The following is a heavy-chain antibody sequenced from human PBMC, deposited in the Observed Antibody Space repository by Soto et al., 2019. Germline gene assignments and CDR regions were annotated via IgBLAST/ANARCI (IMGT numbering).Heavy chain of an antibody. V-gene: IGHV4-59*01. CDR2: IYYSGST. CDR3: ARGVPSSGWYKIGYFDY. D-gene: IGHD6-19*01. CDR1: GGSISSYY. J-gene: IGHJ4*02. Sequence: QVQLQESGPGLVKPSETLSLTCTVSGGSISSYYWSWIRQPPGKGLEWIGYIYYSGSTNYNPSLKSRVTISVDTSKNQFSLKLSSVTAADTAVYYCARGVPSSGWYKIGYFDYWGQGTLVTVSS.